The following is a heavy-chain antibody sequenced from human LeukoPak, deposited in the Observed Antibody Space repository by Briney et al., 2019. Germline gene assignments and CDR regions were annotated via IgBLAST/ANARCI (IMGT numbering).Heavy chain of an antibody. CDR1: GFTVSSNY. V-gene: IGHV3-53*01. D-gene: IGHD5-12*01. CDR2: IYSGGST. Sequence: GGSLRLSCAASGFTVSSNYMSWVRQAPGKGLEWVSVIYSGGSTYYADSVKGRFTISRDNSKNTLYLQMNSLRAEDTAVYYCARVVGYSGYVGAFDIWGQGTMVTVSS. J-gene: IGHJ3*02. CDR3: ARVVGYSGYVGAFDI.